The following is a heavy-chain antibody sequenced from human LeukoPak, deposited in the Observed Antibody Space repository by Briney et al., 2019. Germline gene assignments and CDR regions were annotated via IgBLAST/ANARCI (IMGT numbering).Heavy chain of an antibody. CDR3: AGWKVGASYYYYYYGMDV. Sequence: PSETLSLTCTVSGGSISSYYWSWIRQPPGKGLEWLGYIYYSGSTNYNPSLKSRVTISVDTSKNQFSLKLSSVTAADTAVYYCAGWKVGASYYYYYYGMDVWGQGTTVTVSS. J-gene: IGHJ6*02. D-gene: IGHD3-10*01. V-gene: IGHV4-59*08. CDR2: IYYSGST. CDR1: GGSISSYY.